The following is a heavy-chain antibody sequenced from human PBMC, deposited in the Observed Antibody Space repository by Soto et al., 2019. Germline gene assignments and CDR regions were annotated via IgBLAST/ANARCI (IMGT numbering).Heavy chain of an antibody. CDR3: ARAHYGDYGYGMDV. D-gene: IGHD4-17*01. Sequence: SETLSLTCTVSGGSIISNIYYCGWIRQPPGKGLEWIGNVHYSGSTYYDSSLQSRVTISIDTSKNQFSLKLSSVTATDTAVYYCARAHYGDYGYGMDVWGQGTTVTVS. CDR2: VHYSGST. CDR1: GGSIISNIYY. V-gene: IGHV4-39*02. J-gene: IGHJ6*02.